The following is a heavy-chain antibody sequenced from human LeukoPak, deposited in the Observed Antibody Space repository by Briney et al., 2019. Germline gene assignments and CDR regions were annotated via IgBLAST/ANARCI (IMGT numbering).Heavy chain of an antibody. V-gene: IGHV3-48*04. CDR1: GFTFNDYA. J-gene: IGHJ6*02. D-gene: IGHD2-21*01. Sequence: PGGSLRLSCAASGFTFNDYAMYWVRQAPGKGLEWVSYISSSSSTIYYADSVRGRFTISRDNAKNSLYLQMNSLRAEDTAVYYCARERVARMDVWGQGTTVTVSS. CDR2: ISSSSSTI. CDR3: ARERVARMDV.